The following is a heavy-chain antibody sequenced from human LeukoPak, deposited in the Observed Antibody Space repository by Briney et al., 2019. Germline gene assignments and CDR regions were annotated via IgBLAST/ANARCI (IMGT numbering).Heavy chain of an antibody. CDR1: GFTFDDYA. D-gene: IGHD4-23*01. V-gene: IGHV3-9*01. CDR2: ISWNSGSI. J-gene: IGHJ4*02. Sequence: GGSLRLSCAASGFTFDDYAMHWVRQAPGKGLEWVSGISWNSGSIGYADSVKGRFTISRDNAKNSLYLQMNSLRAEDTAVYYCAREYVYRRGDYGGNVGYWGQGTLVTVSS. CDR3: AREYVYRRGDYGGNVGY.